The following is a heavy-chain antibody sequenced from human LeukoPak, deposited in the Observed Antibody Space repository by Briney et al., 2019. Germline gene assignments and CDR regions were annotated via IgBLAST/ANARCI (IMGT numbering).Heavy chain of an antibody. D-gene: IGHD6-19*01. Sequence: GSLRLSCAASGFTFNAFGMNWVGQAPGKGLEWVSYIGTTSGAIYYADSVKGRFTFSRDNSKNTLYLQMNSLRAEDTAVYYCARGRIAVAGPFDYWGQGTLVTVSS. V-gene: IGHV3-48*01. CDR2: IGTTSGAI. CDR1: GFTFNAFG. J-gene: IGHJ4*02. CDR3: ARGRIAVAGPFDY.